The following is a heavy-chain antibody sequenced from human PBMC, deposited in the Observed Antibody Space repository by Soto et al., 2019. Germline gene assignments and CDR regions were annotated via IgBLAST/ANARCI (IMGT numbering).Heavy chain of an antibody. CDR2: INSDGSTT. J-gene: IGHJ6*02. Sequence: EVQLLESGGGLVQPGGSLRLSCAPSGFTFSSYWMHWVRQAPGKGLVWVSRINSDGSTTSYADSVKGRLTISRDNAKNTLYLQLNSLRAEDTAVYYCAREGRGVVVPGGMDVWGQGTTVTVSS. V-gene: IGHV3-74*01. D-gene: IGHD2-2*01. CDR1: GFTFSSYW. CDR3: AREGRGVVVPGGMDV.